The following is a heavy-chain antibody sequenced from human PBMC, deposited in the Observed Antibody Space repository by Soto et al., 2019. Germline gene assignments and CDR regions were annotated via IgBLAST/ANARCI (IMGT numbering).Heavy chain of an antibody. Sequence: SETLSLTCTVSGGSISSYYWSWIRQPPGKGLEWIGYIYYSGSTNYNPSLKSRVTISVDTSKNQFSLKLSSVTAADTAVYYCARRDGHNNNFDYWGQGTLVTVSS. CDR2: IYYSGST. D-gene: IGHD1-20*01. CDR3: ARRDGHNNNFDY. V-gene: IGHV4-59*01. J-gene: IGHJ4*02. CDR1: GGSISSYY.